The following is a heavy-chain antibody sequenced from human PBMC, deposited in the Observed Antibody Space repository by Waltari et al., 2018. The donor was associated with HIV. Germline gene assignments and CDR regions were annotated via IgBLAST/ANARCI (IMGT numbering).Heavy chain of an antibody. CDR3: VRGFGNYGFYFDY. V-gene: IGHV4-34*02. CDR1: GWSFSGYY. D-gene: IGHD3-16*01. Sequence: QVHLPQWGSGPLKPSETLSLTCAVYGWSFSGYYWTWIRQSPGRGLEWMGEIGHTGSSTYKPSLKGRVTMSVDTSKNQFSLNLKSVTVADTAVYYCVRGFGNYGFYFDYWGQGKLVTVSS. CDR2: IGHTGSS. J-gene: IGHJ4*02.